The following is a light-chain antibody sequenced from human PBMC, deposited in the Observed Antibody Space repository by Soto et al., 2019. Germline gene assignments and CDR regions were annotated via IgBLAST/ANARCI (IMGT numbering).Light chain of an antibody. Sequence: DIPMTPSPSTLSASVGDRVTVTCRASQSISSWLAWYQQKPGKAPKLLIYDASSLESGVPSRFSGSGSGTEFTLTISSLQPDDFAVYYCQQYGASSITFGQGTRLEIK. CDR1: QSISSW. CDR2: DAS. J-gene: IGKJ5*01. V-gene: IGKV1-5*01. CDR3: QQYGASSIT.